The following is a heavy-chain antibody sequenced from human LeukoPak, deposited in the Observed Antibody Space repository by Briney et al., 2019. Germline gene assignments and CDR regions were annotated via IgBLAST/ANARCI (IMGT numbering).Heavy chain of an antibody. V-gene: IGHV4-38-2*01. D-gene: IGHD2-2*01. Sequence: RPSETLSLTCAASGYSISSGYYWGWIRQPPGKGLEWIGSIYHSGSTYYNPSLKSRVTISVDTSKNQFSLKLSSVTAADTAVYYCARHPQYLLLSEFDYWGQGTLVTVSS. CDR2: IYHSGST. J-gene: IGHJ4*02. CDR3: ARHPQYLLLSEFDY. CDR1: GYSISSGYY.